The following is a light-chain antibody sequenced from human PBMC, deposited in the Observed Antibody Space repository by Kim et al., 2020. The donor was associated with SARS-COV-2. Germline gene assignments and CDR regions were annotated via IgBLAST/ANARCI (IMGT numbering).Light chain of an antibody. CDR1: NLGRKN. J-gene: IGLJ3*02. CDR3: QVWDSSTGV. V-gene: IGLV3-9*01. CDR2: RDS. Sequence: SYELTQPLSVSVALGQTASITCGGNNLGRKNVRWHQQKPGQAPVLVIYRDSNRPSGIPERFSGSNSGNTATLTISRAQAGDEADYYCQVWDSSTGVFGGGTQLTVL.